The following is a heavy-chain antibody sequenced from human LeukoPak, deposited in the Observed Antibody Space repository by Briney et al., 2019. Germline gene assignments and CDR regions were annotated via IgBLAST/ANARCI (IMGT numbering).Heavy chain of an antibody. V-gene: IGHV4-59*01. D-gene: IGHD3-22*01. J-gene: IGHJ3*02. CDR2: IYYSGST. CDR1: GGSISSYY. Sequence: KPSETLSLTRTLSGGSISSYYWSWIRQPPGKGLEWIGYIYYSGSTNYSPSLKSRVTISVDTSKNQFSLKLSSVTAADTAVYYCARDRAHYYESSGHAFDIWGQGTMVTVSS. CDR3: ARDRAHYYESSGHAFDI.